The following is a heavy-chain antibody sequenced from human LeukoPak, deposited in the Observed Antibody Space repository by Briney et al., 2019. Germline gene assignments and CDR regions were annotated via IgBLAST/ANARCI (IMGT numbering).Heavy chain of an antibody. CDR2: IKQDGSEK. CDR3: ARGLRPVVVVPAAPREAYYYYYMDV. CDR1: GFTFSSYW. V-gene: IGHV3-7*01. J-gene: IGHJ6*03. D-gene: IGHD2-2*01. Sequence: GGSLRLSCAASGFTFSSYWMSWVRQAPGKGLERVANIKQDGSEKYYVDSVKGRFTISRDNAKNSLYLQMNSLRAEDTAVYYCARGLRPVVVVPAAPREAYYYYYMDVWGKGTTVTVSS.